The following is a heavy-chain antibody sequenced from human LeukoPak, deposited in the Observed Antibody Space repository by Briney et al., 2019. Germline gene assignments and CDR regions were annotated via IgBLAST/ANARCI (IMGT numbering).Heavy chain of an antibody. CDR2: IYYSGST. CDR3: ARDLNSSGYYSYAFDI. D-gene: IGHD3-22*01. J-gene: IGHJ3*02. Sequence: PSETLSLTRTVSGGSISSYYWSWIRQPAGKGLEWIGRIYYSGSTYYNPSLKSRVTISVDTSKNQFSLKLSSVTAADTAVYYCARDLNSSGYYSYAFDIWGQGTMVTVSS. V-gene: IGHV4-4*07. CDR1: GGSISSYY.